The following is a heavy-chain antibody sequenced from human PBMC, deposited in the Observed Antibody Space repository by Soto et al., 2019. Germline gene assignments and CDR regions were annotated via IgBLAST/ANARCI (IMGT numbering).Heavy chain of an antibody. D-gene: IGHD5-18*01. CDR3: ARALIQLWPHYYYGMDV. CDR2: IYYSGTT. J-gene: IGHJ6*02. CDR1: GGSISSADHY. Sequence: SETLSLTCTVSGGSISSADHYWSWIRQPPGKGLEWIGYIYYSGTTYYNPSLKSRVTISVDTSMNQFSLKVSSVTAADTAVYYCARALIQLWPHYYYGMDVWGQGTTVTVS. V-gene: IGHV4-30-4*01.